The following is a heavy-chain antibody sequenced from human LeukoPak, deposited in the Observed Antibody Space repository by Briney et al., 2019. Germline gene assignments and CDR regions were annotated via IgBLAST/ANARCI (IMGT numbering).Heavy chain of an antibody. D-gene: IGHD4-11*01. Sequence: GGSLRLSCAASGFTFDDYAMHWVRHAPGKGLEWVSGISWNSGSIGYADSVKGRFTISRDNAKNSLYLQMNSLRAEDTALYYCALTGAFDIWGQGTMVTVSS. CDR3: ALTGAFDI. J-gene: IGHJ3*02. CDR2: ISWNSGSI. V-gene: IGHV3-9*01. CDR1: GFTFDDYA.